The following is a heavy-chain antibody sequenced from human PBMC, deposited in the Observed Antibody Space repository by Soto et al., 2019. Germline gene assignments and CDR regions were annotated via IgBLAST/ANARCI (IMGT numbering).Heavy chain of an antibody. CDR1: GYTFTSYD. J-gene: IGHJ3*02. CDR2: IIPIFGTA. D-gene: IGHD3-22*01. Sequence: SVKVSCKASGYTFTSYDINWVRQATGQGLEWMGGIIPIFGTANYAQKFQGRVTITADESTSTAYMELSSLRSEDTAVYYCARGTHYYDSSGPDAFDIWGQGTMVTVSS. CDR3: ARGTHYYDSSGPDAFDI. V-gene: IGHV1-69*13.